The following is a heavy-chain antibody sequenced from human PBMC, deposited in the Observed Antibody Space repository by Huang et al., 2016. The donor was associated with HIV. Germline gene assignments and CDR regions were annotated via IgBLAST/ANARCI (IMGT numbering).Heavy chain of an antibody. J-gene: IGHJ3*02. CDR2: VRSIGYGGTT. CDR3: TRISRYDSSGYYPLGTFDI. Sequence: EVQLVESGGGLVQPGRSLRLSCTASGFTFRDYVMTWFRQAPGRGMEWVGFVRSIGYGGTTEYAASVKGRFTISRDDSKSVAYLQMNSLKTEDTAVYYCTRISRYDSSGYYPLGTFDIWGQGTLVTVSS. D-gene: IGHD3-22*01. CDR1: GFTFRDYV. V-gene: IGHV3-49*03.